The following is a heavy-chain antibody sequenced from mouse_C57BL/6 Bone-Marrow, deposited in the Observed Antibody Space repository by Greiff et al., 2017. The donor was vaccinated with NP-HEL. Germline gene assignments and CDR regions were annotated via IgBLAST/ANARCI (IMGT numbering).Heavy chain of an antibody. J-gene: IGHJ3*01. CDR3: TPRSTMITRRAY. Sequence: EVQLQQSGAELVRPGASVKLSCTASGFNIKDDYMHWVKQRPEQGLAWIGWLDPENGDTEYASQVKGKATITADTSSNTAYLQLSSLTSEDTAVYYCTPRSTMITRRAYWGQGTLVTVSA. V-gene: IGHV14-4*01. CDR1: GFNIKDDY. CDR2: LDPENGDT. D-gene: IGHD2-4*01.